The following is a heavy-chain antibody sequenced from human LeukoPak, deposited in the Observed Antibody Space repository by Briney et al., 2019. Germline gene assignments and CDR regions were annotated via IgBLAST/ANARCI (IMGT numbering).Heavy chain of an antibody. CDR3: ARSTIFGVVIIDNWFDP. V-gene: IGHV1-69*06. J-gene: IGHJ5*02. Sequence: SVKVSCKASGYTFTSYGISWVRQAPGQGLEWMGGIIPIFGTANYAQKFQGRVTITADKSTSTAYMELSSLRSGDTAVYYCARSTIFGVVIIDNWFDPWGQGTLVTVSS. D-gene: IGHD3-3*01. CDR1: GYTFTSYG. CDR2: IIPIFGTA.